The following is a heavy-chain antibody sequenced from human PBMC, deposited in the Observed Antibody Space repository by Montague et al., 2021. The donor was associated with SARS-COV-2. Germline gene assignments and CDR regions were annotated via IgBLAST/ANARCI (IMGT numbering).Heavy chain of an antibody. CDR3: ARVGGSGWYAPGYFDY. CDR1: GGSITSSNYY. J-gene: IGHJ4*02. D-gene: IGHD6-19*01. CDR2: ISYSGST. Sequence: TLSLTCTVSGGSITSSNYYWGWIRQPPGKGLEWFGSISYSGSTYYNPSLKGRVTISVDTSKHQFSLRLSSVTAADTAVYYCARVGGSGWYAPGYFDYWGQGTLVTVSS. V-gene: IGHV4-39*01.